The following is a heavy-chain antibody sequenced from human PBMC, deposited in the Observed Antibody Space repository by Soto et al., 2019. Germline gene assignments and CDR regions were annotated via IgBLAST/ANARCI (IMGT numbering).Heavy chain of an antibody. D-gene: IGHD2-21*01. CDR2: ISGSGGST. V-gene: IGHV3-23*01. CDR3: AMGLRASAIGFVP. J-gene: IGHJ5*02. CDR1: GFTFSSYA. Sequence: EVQLLESGGGLVQPGGSLRLSCAASGFTFSSYAMSWVRQAPGKGLEWVSAISGSGGSTYYADSVKGRFTISRDNSKNALYQTRSSLRAADTAVYYWAMGLRASAIGFVPWGQGTLVTGSS.